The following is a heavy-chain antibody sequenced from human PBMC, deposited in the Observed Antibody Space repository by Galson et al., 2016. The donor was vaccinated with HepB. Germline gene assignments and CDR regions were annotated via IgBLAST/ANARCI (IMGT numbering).Heavy chain of an antibody. CDR3: TSAFWGPQY. J-gene: IGHJ4*02. CDR2: IKEDGTDK. D-gene: IGHD2/OR15-2a*01. CDR1: GFTFSTSW. Sequence: LRLSCAASGFTFSTSWMSWVRQAPGKGLEWVGCIKEDGTDKYYVDSVKGRFTISRDNAENSLYLQMYSLRAEDTAVYYCTSAFWGPQYWGQGALVAVSS. V-gene: IGHV3-7*01.